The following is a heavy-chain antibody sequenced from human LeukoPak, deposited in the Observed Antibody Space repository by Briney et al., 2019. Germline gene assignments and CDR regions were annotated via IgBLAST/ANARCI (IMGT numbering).Heavy chain of an antibody. V-gene: IGHV1-69*05. CDR1: GGTFSSYA. Sequence: SVKVSCKASGGTFSSYAISWVRQAPGQGLEWMGGIIPIFGTANYAQKFQGRVTITTDESTSTAYMELSSLRSEDTAVYYCARRAQGPNWNDGNWFDPWGQGTLVTVFS. CDR2: IIPIFGTA. J-gene: IGHJ5*02. CDR3: ARRAQGPNWNDGNWFDP. D-gene: IGHD1-20*01.